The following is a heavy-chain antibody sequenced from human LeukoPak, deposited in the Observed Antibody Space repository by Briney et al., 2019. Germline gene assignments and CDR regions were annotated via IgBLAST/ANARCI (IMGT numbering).Heavy chain of an antibody. V-gene: IGHV4-61*02. J-gene: IGHJ4*02. D-gene: IGHD3-3*01. CDR2: IYTSGST. Sequence: PLQTLSLTCTVSGGSISSGSYYWSWIRQPAGKGLEWIGRIYTSGSTNYNPSLKSRVTISVDTSKNQFSLKLSSVTAADTAVYYCARVPALWSGYYLDYWGQGTLVTVSS. CDR3: ARVPALWSGYYLDY. CDR1: GGSISSGSYY.